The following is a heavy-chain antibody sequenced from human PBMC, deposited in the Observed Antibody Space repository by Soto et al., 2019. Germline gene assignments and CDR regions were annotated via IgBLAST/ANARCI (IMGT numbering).Heavy chain of an antibody. D-gene: IGHD5-12*01. CDR2: IYYSGST. Sequence: SETLSLTCTVSGGSISSYYWSWIRQPPGKGLEWIGYIYYSGSTNYNPSLKSRVTTSVDTSKNQFSLKLSSVTAADTAVYYCARHAGEMATMGGHNWFDPWGQGTLVTVSS. V-gene: IGHV4-59*08. CDR1: GGSISSYY. CDR3: ARHAGEMATMGGHNWFDP. J-gene: IGHJ5*02.